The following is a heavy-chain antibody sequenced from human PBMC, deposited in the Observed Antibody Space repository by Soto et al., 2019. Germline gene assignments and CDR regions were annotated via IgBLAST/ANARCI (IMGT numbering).Heavy chain of an antibody. CDR1: GYIFVNYG. CDR3: AMVDNSVPPTPQDV. V-gene: IGHV1-18*01. Sequence: QVQLVQSGDEVRKPGSSVKVSCKASGYIFVNYGIAWVRQAPGQGLEWMGWISPYSGNTHYASQVEGRLTMTTDTSTSTAYMDLASRTSNDTAVYSCAMVDNSVPPTPQDVWGQGTTVTVSS. D-gene: IGHD5-12*01. J-gene: IGHJ6*02. CDR2: ISPYSGNT.